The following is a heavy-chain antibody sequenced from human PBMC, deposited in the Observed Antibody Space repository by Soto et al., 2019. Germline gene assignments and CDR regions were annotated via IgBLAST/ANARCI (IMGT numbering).Heavy chain of an antibody. V-gene: IGHV1-69*13. CDR1: GGTFSSYA. CDR2: IIPIFGTA. Sequence: ASVMVSCKASGGTFSSYAISWVRQAPGQGLEWMGGIIPIFGTANYAQKFQGRVTITADESTSTAYMELSSLRSEDTAVYYCAREGTQLYAVVTPEGALDISGQGSMVTVSS. D-gene: IGHD2-21*02. CDR3: AREGTQLYAVVTPEGALDI. J-gene: IGHJ3*02.